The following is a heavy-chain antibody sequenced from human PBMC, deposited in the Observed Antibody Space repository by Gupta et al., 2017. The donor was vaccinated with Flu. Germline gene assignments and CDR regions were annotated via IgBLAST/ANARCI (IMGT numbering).Heavy chain of an antibody. CDR2: IYHSGST. D-gene: IGHD6-13*01. J-gene: IGHJ6*02. V-gene: IGHV4-4*02. Sequence: QVQLQESGPGLVKPSGTLSLTCAVSGGSISSSNWWSWVRQPPGTGLEWIGEIYHSGSTNYNPSLKSRVTISVDKSKNQFSLKLSSVTAADTAVYYCARGNGLAAADFTYYYYYGMDVWGQGTTVTVSS. CDR3: ARGNGLAAADFTYYYYYGMDV. CDR1: GGSISSSNW.